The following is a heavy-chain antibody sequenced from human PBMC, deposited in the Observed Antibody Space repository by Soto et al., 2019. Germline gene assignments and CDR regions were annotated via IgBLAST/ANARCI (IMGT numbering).Heavy chain of an antibody. J-gene: IGHJ6*02. Sequence: GASVKVFCKASGYTFTSYYMHWVRQAPGQGLEWMGIINPSGGSTSYAQKFQGRVTMTRDTSTSTVYMELSSLRSEDTAVYYCARVPSTVTPRLDVWGQGTTVTVSS. CDR3: ARVPSTVTPRLDV. V-gene: IGHV1-46*01. CDR1: GYTFTSYY. D-gene: IGHD4-17*01. CDR2: INPSGGST.